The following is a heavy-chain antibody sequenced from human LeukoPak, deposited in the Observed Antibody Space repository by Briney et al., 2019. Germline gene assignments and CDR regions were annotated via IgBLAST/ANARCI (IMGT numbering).Heavy chain of an antibody. V-gene: IGHV3-48*03. CDR3: ARPTDLDCSSTSCYQVYYYYMDV. Sequence: GGSLRLSCAASGFTFSSYEMNWVRQAPGKGLEWFSYISSSGSTICYADSVKGRFTISRDNAKNSLYLQMNSLRAEDTAVYYCARPTDLDCSSTSCYQVYYYYMDVWGKGTTVTVSS. CDR1: GFTFSSYE. CDR2: ISSSGSTI. J-gene: IGHJ6*03. D-gene: IGHD2-2*01.